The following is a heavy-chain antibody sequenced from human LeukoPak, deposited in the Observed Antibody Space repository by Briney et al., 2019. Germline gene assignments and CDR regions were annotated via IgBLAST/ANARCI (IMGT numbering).Heavy chain of an antibody. V-gene: IGHV3-23*01. CDR3: ARDRGSYSSSWYGGLRAFDI. D-gene: IGHD6-13*01. CDR1: GSSFSTYG. CDR2: IPTSGGIT. J-gene: IGHJ3*02. Sequence: GGSLRLSCADSGSSFSTYGMSWVRQAPGKGLEWVSGIPTSGGITYYADSVKGRFTISRDNSKNTLYLQMNSLRAADTAVYYCARDRGSYSSSWYGGLRAFDIWGQGTMVTVSS.